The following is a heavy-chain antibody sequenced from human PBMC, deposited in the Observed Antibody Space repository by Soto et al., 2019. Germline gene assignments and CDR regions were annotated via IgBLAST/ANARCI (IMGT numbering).Heavy chain of an antibody. D-gene: IGHD1-7*01. CDR2: ISSSSSYI. V-gene: IGHV3-21*01. Sequence: EVQLVESGGGLVKPGGSLRLSCAASGFTFSSYSMNWVRQAPGKGLEWVSSISSSSSYIYYADSVKGRFTISRDNAKNXLYLKMNSLRAEDTAVYYCASEDDWNYESYYGMDVWGQGTTVTVSS. CDR1: GFTFSSYS. CDR3: ASEDDWNYESYYGMDV. J-gene: IGHJ6*02.